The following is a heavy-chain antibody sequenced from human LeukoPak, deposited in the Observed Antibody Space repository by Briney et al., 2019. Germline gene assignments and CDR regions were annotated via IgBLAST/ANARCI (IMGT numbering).Heavy chain of an antibody. J-gene: IGHJ1*01. CDR1: GFTFSNYA. CDR2: VSGSGDAT. CDR3: AKDGYSSSWSKYFQE. Sequence: GGSLRLSCAASGFTFSNYAMSWVRQAPGKGLEWASGVSGSGDATYYADSVKGRFTISRDNSKNTLYLQMTSLRAEDTAVYYCAKDGYSSSWSKYFQEWGQGTLVTVSS. D-gene: IGHD6-13*01. V-gene: IGHV3-23*01.